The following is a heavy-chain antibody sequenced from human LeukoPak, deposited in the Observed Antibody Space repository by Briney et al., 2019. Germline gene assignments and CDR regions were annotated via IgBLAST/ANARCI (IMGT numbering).Heavy chain of an antibody. V-gene: IGHV3-53*01. Sequence: GGSLRLSCAASGFTVSSNYMNWVRQAPGKGLEWVSLIYSGGSTYYADSVMGRFTISRDNSKSTLYLQMNSLRAEDTAVYYCARGDNSLFDYWGQGTLVTVSS. CDR1: GFTVSSNY. CDR2: IYSGGST. J-gene: IGHJ4*02. D-gene: IGHD4-23*01. CDR3: ARGDNSLFDY.